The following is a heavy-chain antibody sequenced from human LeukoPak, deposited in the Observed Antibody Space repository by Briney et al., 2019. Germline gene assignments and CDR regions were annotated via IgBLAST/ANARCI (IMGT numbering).Heavy chain of an antibody. D-gene: IGHD2-15*01. Sequence: PGGSLRLSCAASGFTFSSYAMSWVRQAPGKGLEWIGEINHSGSTNYNPSLKSRVTISVDTSKNQFSLKLSSVTAADTAVYYCARRRFIGYCSGGSCYSWFDPWGQGTLVTVSS. CDR1: GFTFSSYA. J-gene: IGHJ5*02. CDR3: ARRRFIGYCSGGSCYSWFDP. V-gene: IGHV4-34*01. CDR2: INHSGST.